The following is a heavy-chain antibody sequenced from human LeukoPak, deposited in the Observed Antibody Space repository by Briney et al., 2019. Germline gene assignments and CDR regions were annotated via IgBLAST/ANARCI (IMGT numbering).Heavy chain of an antibody. Sequence: AGGSLRLSCAASGFTVSSNYMSWVRQAPGKGLEWVSVIYSGGSTYYADSVKGRFTISRDNSKNTLYLQMGSLRAEDMAVYYCARDTQQWLVEGGYFDYWGQGTLVTVSS. J-gene: IGHJ4*02. CDR2: IYSGGST. CDR1: GFTVSSNY. CDR3: ARDTQQWLVEGGYFDY. D-gene: IGHD6-19*01. V-gene: IGHV3-66*02.